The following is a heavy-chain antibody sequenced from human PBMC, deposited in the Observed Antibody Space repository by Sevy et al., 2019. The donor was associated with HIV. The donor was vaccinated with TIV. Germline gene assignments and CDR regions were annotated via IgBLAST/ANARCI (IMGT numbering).Heavy chain of an antibody. Sequence: ASVKVSCKVSGYTLSQVSMHWVRQVPGKGLEWMGSFDPEEGETIYAQKFQGRLTMTEDTSTDTAYMELSSLKSEDTAVFYCAITKDYYDSSGCPFDYWGQGTLVTVSS. CDR1: GYTLSQVS. CDR2: FDPEEGET. J-gene: IGHJ4*02. CDR3: AITKDYYDSSGCPFDY. V-gene: IGHV1-24*01. D-gene: IGHD3-22*01.